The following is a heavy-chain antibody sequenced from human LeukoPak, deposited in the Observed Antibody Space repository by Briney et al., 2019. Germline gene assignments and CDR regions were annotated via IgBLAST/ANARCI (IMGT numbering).Heavy chain of an antibody. Sequence: ASVKVSCKASGYTFASYGISWVRQAPGQGLEWMGWISAYNGNTNYAQKLQGRVTMTTDTSTSTAYMELRSLRSDDTAVYYCARDRIVATIYYFDYWGQGTLVTVSS. J-gene: IGHJ4*02. V-gene: IGHV1-18*01. D-gene: IGHD5-12*01. CDR2: ISAYNGNT. CDR1: GYTFASYG. CDR3: ARDRIVATIYYFDY.